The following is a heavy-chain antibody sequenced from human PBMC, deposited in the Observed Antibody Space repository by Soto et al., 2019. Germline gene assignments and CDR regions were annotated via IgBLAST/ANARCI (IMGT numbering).Heavy chain of an antibody. CDR1: GFTFNNYG. CDR2: IWYDGSNE. CDR3: ARVQGRWYGSGSYEGLDV. V-gene: IGHV3-33*01. Sequence: QVQLVESGGGVVQPGRSLRLSCAASGFTFNNYGMHWVRQAPGKGLEWVAVIWYDGSNEYYADSVKGRFTIPRDNSKNTLYLQTNSLRAEDTAVYHCARVQGRWYGSGSYEGLDVRGQGTTVTVSS. D-gene: IGHD3-10*01. J-gene: IGHJ6*02.